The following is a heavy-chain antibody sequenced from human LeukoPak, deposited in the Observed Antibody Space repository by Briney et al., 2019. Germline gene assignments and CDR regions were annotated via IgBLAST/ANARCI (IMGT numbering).Heavy chain of an antibody. CDR2: IIPIFGTA. CDR1: GGTFSSYA. J-gene: IGHJ6*03. V-gene: IGHV1-69*01. D-gene: IGHD6-19*01. CDR3: ARPYSSGRAYYYYYMDV. Sequence: GSSVRVSCKASGGTFSSYAISWVRQAPGQGLEWRGGIIPIFGTANYAQKFQGRVTITADESTSTAYMELSSLRSEDTAVYYCARPYSSGRAYYYYYMDVWGKGTTVTVSS.